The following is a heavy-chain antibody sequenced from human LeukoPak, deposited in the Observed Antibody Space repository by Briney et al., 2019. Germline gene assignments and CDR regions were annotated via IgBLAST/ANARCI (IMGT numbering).Heavy chain of an antibody. Sequence: GGSLRLSCAASGFTFNNYAMSWVRQAPGKGLEWVSAISAGGGTTYYADSVKGRFTISRGNSKNTLYVQMNSLRAEDTAVYYCAKDVSQWLVRLDYWGQGVLVTVSS. CDR2: ISAGGGTT. J-gene: IGHJ4*02. CDR1: GFTFNNYA. V-gene: IGHV3-23*01. D-gene: IGHD6-19*01. CDR3: AKDVSQWLVRLDY.